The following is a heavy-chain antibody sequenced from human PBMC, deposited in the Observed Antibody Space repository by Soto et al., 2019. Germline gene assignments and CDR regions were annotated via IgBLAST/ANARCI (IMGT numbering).Heavy chain of an antibody. Sequence: QLQLRESGSGLVKPSQTLSLTCTVSGASISSGGNSWNWIRRPPGKAPEWIGYIYRSGSTYYNPSLKSRVSISASRSENQISLRLRSVTAADTAIYYCARGGYSGYDFIFDHWGQGTLVTVSS. D-gene: IGHD5-12*01. CDR3: ARGGYSGYDFIFDH. J-gene: IGHJ4*02. V-gene: IGHV4-30-2*01. CDR1: GASISSGGNS. CDR2: IYRSGST.